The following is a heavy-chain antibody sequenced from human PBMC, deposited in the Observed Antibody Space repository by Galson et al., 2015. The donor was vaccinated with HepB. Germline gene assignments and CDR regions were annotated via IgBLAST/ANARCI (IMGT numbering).Heavy chain of an antibody. CDR3: AREGREVRGVMGSFDI. Sequence: LRLSCAASGFTFSSFYWSWIRQSPGKGLEWIGYIHYSGNSKYNPSLESRVSMSVDTSRTQFSLRLTSLTAADTAVYYCAREGREVRGVMGSFDIWGRGTMVTVSS. V-gene: IGHV4-59*01. J-gene: IGHJ3*02. CDR2: IHYSGNS. D-gene: IGHD3-10*01. CDR1: GFTFSSFY.